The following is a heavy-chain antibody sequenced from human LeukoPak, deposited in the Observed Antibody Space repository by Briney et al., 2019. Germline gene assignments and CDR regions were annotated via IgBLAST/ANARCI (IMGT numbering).Heavy chain of an antibody. J-gene: IGHJ4*02. D-gene: IGHD2-21*02. CDR3: ARARYCGGDCYSATDLDY. V-gene: IGHV4-61*01. Sequence: SETLSLTCTVSGGSVSSGSYYWSWIRQPPGKGLEWIGYIYYSGSTNYNPSLKSRVTISVDTSKNQFSLKLSSVTAADTAVYYCARARYCGGDCYSATDLDYWGQGTLVTVSS. CDR1: GGSVSSGSYY. CDR2: IYYSGST.